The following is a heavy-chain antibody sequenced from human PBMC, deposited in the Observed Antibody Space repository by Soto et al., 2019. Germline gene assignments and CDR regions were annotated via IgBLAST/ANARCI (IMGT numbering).Heavy chain of an antibody. CDR2: IYGDGST. Sequence: GGPLRLSCAASGFTVSSNYMSWVRQAPGKGLEWVSLIYGDGSTYYADSVKGRFTISRHNSKNTLHLQMNSLTTEDTAVFYCARGSSGYGYDAFDIWGQGTMVTVSS. V-gene: IGHV3-53*04. CDR1: GFTVSSNY. CDR3: ARGSSGYGYDAFDI. D-gene: IGHD5-12*01. J-gene: IGHJ3*02.